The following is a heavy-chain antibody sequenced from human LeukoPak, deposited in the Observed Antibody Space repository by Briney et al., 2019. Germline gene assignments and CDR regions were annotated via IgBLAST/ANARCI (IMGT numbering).Heavy chain of an antibody. CDR3: AKVRLVVTAAEY. CDR1: GVTFCSFG. J-gene: IGHJ4*02. D-gene: IGHD2-21*02. V-gene: IGHV3-23*01. CDR2: ISGSGGST. Sequence: GGAPRLSCGASGVTFCSFGKSWVRQAPGKGVGWGSAISGSGGSTYYADSVKGRFTISRDNSKNTLYLQMNSLRAEDTAIYYCAKVRLVVTAAEYWGQGTLVTVSS.